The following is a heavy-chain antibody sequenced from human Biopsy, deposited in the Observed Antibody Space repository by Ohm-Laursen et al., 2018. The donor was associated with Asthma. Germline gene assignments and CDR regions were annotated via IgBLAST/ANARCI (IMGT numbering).Heavy chain of an antibody. D-gene: IGHD2-15*01. CDR2: ISYSGRI. J-gene: IGHJ6*02. CDR1: GASIRSVGYY. Sequence: TLSLTCSVSGASIRSVGYYWSWVRQFPGKGLEWIGYISYSGRIDYNPALNSRVTISVDTSENQFSLELKSLTAADTAFYYLASYCSGGFSYYEYAMAVGAKGPRSRSP. V-gene: IGHV4-31*03. CDR3: ASYCSGGFSYYEYAMAV.